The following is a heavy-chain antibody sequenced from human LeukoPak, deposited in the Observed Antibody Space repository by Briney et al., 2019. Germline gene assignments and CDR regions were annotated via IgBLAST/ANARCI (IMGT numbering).Heavy chain of an antibody. CDR2: MNPNSGNT. D-gene: IGHD3-16*01. Sequence: ASVKVSCKASGYTFTSYDINWVRQATGQGLEWMGWMNPNSGNTGYAQKFQGRVTMTTDTSTSTAYMELRSLRSDDTAVYHCAREGGPGWFDPWDQGTLVTVSS. J-gene: IGHJ5*02. CDR1: GYTFTSYD. CDR3: AREGGPGWFDP. V-gene: IGHV1-8*01.